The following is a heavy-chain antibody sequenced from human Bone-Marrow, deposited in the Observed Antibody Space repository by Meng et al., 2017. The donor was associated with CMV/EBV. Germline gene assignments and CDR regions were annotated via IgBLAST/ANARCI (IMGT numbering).Heavy chain of an antibody. V-gene: IGHV1-8*02. CDR2: MNPNSGNT. D-gene: IGHD3-16*01. Sequence: ASVKVSCKASGGTFSSYAISWVRQAPGQGLEWMGWMNPNSGNTGYAQKFQGRVTMTRDTSISTAYMELSRLRSDDTAVYYCARLRGGALFDYWGQGTLVTVSS. CDR3: ARLRGGALFDY. J-gene: IGHJ4*02. CDR1: GGTFSSYA.